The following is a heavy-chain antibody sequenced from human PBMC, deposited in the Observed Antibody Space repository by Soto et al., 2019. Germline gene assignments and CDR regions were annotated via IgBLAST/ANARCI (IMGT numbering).Heavy chain of an antibody. CDR3: ARDLTVTTARYFEL. CDR1: GGSISSYY. V-gene: IGHV4-59*01. CDR2: IYYSGST. J-gene: IGHJ2*01. Sequence: QVQLQESGPGLVKPSETLSLTCTVSGGSISSYYWSWIRQPPGKGLEWIGYIYYSGSTNYNPSLKSQVTISVDTSKNQFSLKLSSVTAADTAVYYCARDLTVTTARYFELWGRGTLVTVSS. D-gene: IGHD4-17*01.